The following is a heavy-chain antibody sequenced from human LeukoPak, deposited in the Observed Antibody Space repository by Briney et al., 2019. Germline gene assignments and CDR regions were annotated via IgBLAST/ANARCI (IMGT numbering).Heavy chain of an antibody. D-gene: IGHD5-18*01. CDR3: ARAGYSYGTGYYFDY. CDR1: GGSISSYY. J-gene: IGHJ4*02. CDR2: IYYTGAT. V-gene: IGHV4-59*01. Sequence: PSETLSLTCTVSGGSISSYYWSWLRLPPGKGLEWIGYIYYTGATYYNPSLKSRVTISLDTSKNQFSLKLSSVTAADAAVYYCARAGYSYGTGYYFDYWGQGGLVTVSS.